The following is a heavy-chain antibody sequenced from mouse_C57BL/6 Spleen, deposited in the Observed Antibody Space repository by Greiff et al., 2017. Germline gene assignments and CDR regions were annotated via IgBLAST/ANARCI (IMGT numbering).Heavy chain of an antibody. V-gene: IGHV14-4*01. Sequence: EVKLVESGAELVRPGASVKLSCTASGFNIKDDYMHWVKQRPEQGLEWIGWIDPENGDTEYASKFQGKATITADTSSNTAYLQLSSLTSEDTAVYYCTTQYYGSAWFAYWGQGTLVTVSA. CDR2: IDPENGDT. CDR3: TTQYYGSAWFAY. CDR1: GFNIKDDY. D-gene: IGHD1-1*01. J-gene: IGHJ3*01.